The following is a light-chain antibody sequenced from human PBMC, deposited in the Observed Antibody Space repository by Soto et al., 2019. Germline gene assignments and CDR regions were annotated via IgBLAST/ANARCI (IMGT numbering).Light chain of an antibody. J-gene: IGLJ2*01. CDR1: SSDVGGYNH. CDR2: EVS. Sequence: QSALTQPASVSGSPGQSISISCTGTSSDVGGYNHVSWYQQHPGKAPKLLIYEVSNRPSGVSSRFSGSKSANTASLTISGLQAEDVADYYCSSYTSTSTRVVFGGGTKLTVL. CDR3: SSYTSTSTRVV. V-gene: IGLV2-14*01.